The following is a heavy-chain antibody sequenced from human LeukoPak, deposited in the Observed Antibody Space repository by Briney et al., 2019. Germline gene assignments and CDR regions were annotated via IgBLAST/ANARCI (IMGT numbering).Heavy chain of an antibody. J-gene: IGHJ4*02. CDR3: AKKISSWRRCSGGSCYPDY. CDR2: ISGDSVHT. D-gene: IGHD2-15*01. Sequence: GGSLRLSCAASGFTFDDYAMHWVRQAPGKGLEWVSFISGDSVHTFYADSVKGRFTISRDNSKNTLYLQMNSLRAEDTAVYYCAKKISSWRRCSGGSCYPDYWGQGTLVTVSS. V-gene: IGHV3-43*02. CDR1: GFTFDDYA.